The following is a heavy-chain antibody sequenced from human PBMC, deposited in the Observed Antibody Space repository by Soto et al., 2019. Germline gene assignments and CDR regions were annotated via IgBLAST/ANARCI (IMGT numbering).Heavy chain of an antibody. V-gene: IGHV3-74*01. CDR3: AKKYCSSTSCIAGSYYYYGMDV. J-gene: IGHJ6*02. CDR2: INSDGSST. D-gene: IGHD2-2*01. Sequence: GGSLRLSCAASGFTFSSYWMHWVRQVPGKGLVWVSRINSDGSSTSYADSVKGRFTISRDNAKNTLYLQMNSLRAEDTAVYYCAKKYCSSTSCIAGSYYYYGMDVWGQGTTVTVSS. CDR1: GFTFSSYW.